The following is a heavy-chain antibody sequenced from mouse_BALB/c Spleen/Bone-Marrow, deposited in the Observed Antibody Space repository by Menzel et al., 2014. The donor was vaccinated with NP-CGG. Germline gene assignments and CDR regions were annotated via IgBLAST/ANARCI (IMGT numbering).Heavy chain of an antibody. J-gene: IGHJ2*01. D-gene: IGHD1-1*01. CDR1: GFTFSSYG. CDR2: INSNGGST. Sequence: EGQVVESGGGLVQPGGSLKLSCAASGFTFSSYGMSWVRQTPDKRLELVATINSNGGSTYYPDSVKGRFTISRDNAKNTLYLQMSSLKSEDTAMYYCARDYYGSSDYWGQGTTLTVSS. V-gene: IGHV5-6-3*01. CDR3: ARDYYGSSDY.